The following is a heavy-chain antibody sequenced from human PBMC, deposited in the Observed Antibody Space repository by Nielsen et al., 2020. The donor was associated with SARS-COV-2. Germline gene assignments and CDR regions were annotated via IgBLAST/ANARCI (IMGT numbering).Heavy chain of an antibody. Sequence: SETLSLTCTVSGGSICSGYYYWIWLRQPPGKGLEWIGHIYYSGSTYYKSSLNSRVTIPEDTSKNQFSLTLSAVTAADTAVYYCGRNTVITAFDYWGQGTLVTVSS. J-gene: IGHJ4*02. D-gene: IGHD4-17*01. CDR2: IYYSGST. CDR3: GRNTVITAFDY. V-gene: IGHV4-30-4*01. CDR1: GGSICSGYYY.